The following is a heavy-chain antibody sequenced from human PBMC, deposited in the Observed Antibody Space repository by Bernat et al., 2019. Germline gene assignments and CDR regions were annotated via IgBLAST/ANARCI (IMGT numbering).Heavy chain of an antibody. CDR2: IYNSGST. Sequence: QVQLQESGPGLVKPSETLSLTCTVSGGSISGYYWSWIRQPPGKGLEWIGYIYNSGSTNYNPSLKSRVTISVDTSKNQFSLKLSSVTAADTAVYYCARAVAGTGPLRGYYYMDVWGKGTTVTVSS. V-gene: IGHV4-59*01. CDR1: GGSISGYY. CDR3: ARAVAGTGPLRGYYYMDV. D-gene: IGHD6-19*01. J-gene: IGHJ6*03.